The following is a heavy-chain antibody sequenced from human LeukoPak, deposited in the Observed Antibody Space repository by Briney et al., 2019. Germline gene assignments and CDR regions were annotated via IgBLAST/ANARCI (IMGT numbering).Heavy chain of an antibody. CDR1: GYTFTGYY. J-gene: IGHJ4*02. V-gene: IGHV1-2*02. CDR3: AALVWGSYRWSVSDTFDY. Sequence: GASVKVSCKASGYTFTGYYMHWVRQAPGQGLEWMGWINPNSGGTNYAQKFQGRVTMTRDTSISTAYMELSRLRSDDTAVYYCAALVWGSYRWSVSDTFDYWGQGTLVTVSS. D-gene: IGHD3-16*02. CDR2: INPNSGGT.